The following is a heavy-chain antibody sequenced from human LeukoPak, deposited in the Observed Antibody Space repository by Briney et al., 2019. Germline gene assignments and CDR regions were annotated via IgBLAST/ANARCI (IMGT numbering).Heavy chain of an antibody. J-gene: IGHJ5*02. V-gene: IGHV3-21*01. Sequence: GGSLRLSCAASGFTFSSYSMNWVRQAPGKGLEWVSSISSSSSYIYYADSVKGRFTISRDNATNSLYLQMNSLRAEDTAVYYCARENDYGDYELDPWGQGTLVTVSS. D-gene: IGHD4-17*01. CDR3: ARENDYGDYELDP. CDR1: GFTFSSYS. CDR2: ISSSSSYI.